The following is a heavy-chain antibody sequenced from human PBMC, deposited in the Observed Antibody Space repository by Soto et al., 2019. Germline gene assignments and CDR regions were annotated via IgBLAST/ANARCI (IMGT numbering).Heavy chain of an antibody. J-gene: IGHJ5*02. CDR3: ARDSLMCSGGSCYLNWFDP. V-gene: IGHV4-59*01. CDR1: GGSISSYY. D-gene: IGHD2-15*01. CDR2: IYYSGST. Sequence: PSETLSLTCTVSGGSISSYYWSWIRQPPGKGLEWIGYIYYSGSTNYNPSLKSRVTISVDTSKNQFSLKLSSVTAADTAVYYCARDSLMCSGGSCYLNWFDPWGQGTLVTVS.